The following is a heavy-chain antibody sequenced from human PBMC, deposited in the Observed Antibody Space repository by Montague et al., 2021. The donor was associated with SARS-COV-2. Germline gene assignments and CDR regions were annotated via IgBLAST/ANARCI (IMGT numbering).Heavy chain of an antibody. J-gene: IGHJ5*01. CDR1: GGSINSGNYF. CDR3: ARVSGYGSGSYFNWFDS. Sequence: TLSLTCSVFGGSINSGNYFWSWIRQPAGKGLEWIGRVYISGSTDYNPSLKSRVTMLLDKSANELTLQLTSVTAADTAVYYCARVSGYGSGSYFNWFDSWGQGLVVTVSS. V-gene: IGHV4-61*02. D-gene: IGHD3-10*01. CDR2: VYISGST.